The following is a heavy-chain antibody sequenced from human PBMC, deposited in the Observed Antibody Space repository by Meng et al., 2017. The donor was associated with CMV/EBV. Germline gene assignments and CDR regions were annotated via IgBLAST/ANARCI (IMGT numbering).Heavy chain of an antibody. J-gene: IGHJ4*02. V-gene: IGHV1-8*01. Sequence: ASVKVSCKASGYTFTSYDINWVRQATGQGLEWMGWMNPNSGNTGYAQKFQGRVTMTRNTSISTAYMELSSLRSEDTAVYYCARAYDYGDYDSCYFDYWGQGTLVTVSS. D-gene: IGHD4-17*01. CDR1: GYTFTSYD. CDR3: ARAYDYGDYDSCYFDY. CDR2: MNPNSGNT.